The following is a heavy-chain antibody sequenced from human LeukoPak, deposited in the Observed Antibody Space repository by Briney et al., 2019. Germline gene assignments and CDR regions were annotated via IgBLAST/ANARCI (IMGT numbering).Heavy chain of an antibody. J-gene: IGHJ4*02. Sequence: GGSLRLSCAASGFIFSTYDMHWVRQAPGKGLEWVAVVSYDGSNINHAASVQGRFTISRDNSKNTLYLQMNSLRAEDTAVYYCAKSLDAQAVADPFDYWGQGTLVTVSS. CDR1: GFIFSTYD. CDR3: AKSLDAQAVADPFDY. V-gene: IGHV3-30*18. CDR2: VSYDGSNI. D-gene: IGHD6-19*01.